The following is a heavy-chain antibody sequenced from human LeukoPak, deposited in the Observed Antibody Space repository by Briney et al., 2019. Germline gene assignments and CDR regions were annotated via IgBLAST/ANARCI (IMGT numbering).Heavy chain of an antibody. V-gene: IGHV4-59*01. CDR1: GDSISNYY. CDR2: IYYSGST. D-gene: IGHD1-26*01. J-gene: IGHJ6*03. CDR3: ARERVSGSYRGYYYYYMDV. Sequence: SETLSLTCTVSGDSISNYYWHWIRQPPGKGLEWIGYIYYSGSTNYNPSLKSRVTISVDTSKNQFSLKLSSVTAADTAVYYCARERVSGSYRGYYYYYMDVWGKGTTVTISS.